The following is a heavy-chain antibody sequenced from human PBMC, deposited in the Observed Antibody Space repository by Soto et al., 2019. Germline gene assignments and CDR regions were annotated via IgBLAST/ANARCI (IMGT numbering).Heavy chain of an antibody. CDR1: GYTFTSYG. D-gene: IGHD3-9*01. V-gene: IGHV1-18*01. CDR3: ARDQYYVFLTGYYDREGGFDP. J-gene: IGHJ5*02. Sequence: GASVKVSCKASGYTFTSYGISWVRQAPGQGLEWMGWISAYNGNTNNAQKLQGRVTMTTDTSTSTAYMELRSLRSDDTAVYYCARDQYYVFLTGYYDREGGFDPWGQGTLVTVSS. CDR2: ISAYNGNT.